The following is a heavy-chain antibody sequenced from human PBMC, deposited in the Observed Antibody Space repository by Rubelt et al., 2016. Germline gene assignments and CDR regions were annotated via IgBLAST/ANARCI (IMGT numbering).Heavy chain of an antibody. CDR3: ARRSDSSGYYYLN. CDR1: GYRFSNYW. J-gene: IGHJ4*02. V-gene: IGHV5-51*01. CDR2: IYPGDSDT. Sequence: EVQLVQSGAEVKKPGESLKISCKGSGYRFSNYWIGWVRQMPGKGLEWMGIIYPGDSDTRYSPSFQGQVTISADKSISTAYLQWSSLKASDTAMYYCARRSDSSGYYYLNWGQGTLVTVSS. D-gene: IGHD3-22*01.